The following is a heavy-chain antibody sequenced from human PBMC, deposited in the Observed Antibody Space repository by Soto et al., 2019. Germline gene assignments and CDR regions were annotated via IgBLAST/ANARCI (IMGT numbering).Heavy chain of an antibody. CDR2: IYYSGST. J-gene: IGHJ5*02. CDR3: AREALHYGSDSPSWLDP. D-gene: IGHD3-10*01. CDR1: GGSISSGDYY. V-gene: IGHV4-30-4*01. Sequence: SETLSLTCTVSGGSISSGDYYWSWIRQPPGKGLEWIGYIYYSGSTYYNPSLKSRVTISVDTSKNQFSLKLSSVTAADTAVYYCAREALHYGSDSPSWLDPWGQRTMVTAPQ.